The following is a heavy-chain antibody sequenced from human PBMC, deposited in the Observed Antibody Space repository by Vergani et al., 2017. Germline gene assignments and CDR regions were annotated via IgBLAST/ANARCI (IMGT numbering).Heavy chain of an antibody. Sequence: QVQLVESGGGVVQPGRSLRLSCAASGFTFSSYGMHWVRQAPGKGLEWVAVIWYDGSNKYYADSVKGRFTISRDNSKNTLYLQMNSLRAEDTAVYYCARGXGHMVRGVAFGYYYYMDVWGKGTTVTVSS. CDR1: GFTFSSYG. CDR3: ARGXGHMVRGVAFGYYYYMDV. D-gene: IGHD3-10*01. J-gene: IGHJ6*03. V-gene: IGHV3-33*01. CDR2: IWYDGSNK.